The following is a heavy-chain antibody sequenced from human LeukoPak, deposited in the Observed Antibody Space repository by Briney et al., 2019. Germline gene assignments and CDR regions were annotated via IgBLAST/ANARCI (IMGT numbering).Heavy chain of an antibody. D-gene: IGHD3-22*01. CDR1: GFTFSSYG. CDR3: AKDAGGYYDSSRGFDY. V-gene: IGHV3-33*03. J-gene: IGHJ4*02. Sequence: GRSLRLSCAASGFTFSSYGMHWVRQAPGKGLEWVAVIWYDGSNKYYADSVKGRFTISRDNAKNSLYLQMNSLRAEDTALYYCAKDAGGYYDSSRGFDYWGQGTLVTVSS. CDR2: IWYDGSNK.